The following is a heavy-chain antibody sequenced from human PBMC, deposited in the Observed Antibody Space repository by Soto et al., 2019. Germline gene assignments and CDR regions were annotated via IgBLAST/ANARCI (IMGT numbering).Heavy chain of an antibody. CDR1: GFTFSSYS. D-gene: IGHD3-22*01. V-gene: IGHV3-21*01. CDR3: ARDLLYYYDSSGYYGMDV. Sequence: VGSLRLSCAASGFTFSSYSMNWVRQAPGKGLEWVSSISSSSSYIYYADSVKGRFTISRDNAKNSLYLQMNSLRAEDTAVYYCARDLLYYYDSSGYYGMDVWGQGTTVTVSS. CDR2: ISSSSSYI. J-gene: IGHJ6*02.